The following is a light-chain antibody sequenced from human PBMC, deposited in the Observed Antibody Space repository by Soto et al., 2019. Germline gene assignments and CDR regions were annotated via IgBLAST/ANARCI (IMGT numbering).Light chain of an antibody. CDR3: KSYAGSNTYV. Sequence: QSALTQPPSASGSPGQSVTISCTGTSSDIGGYDHVSWYRQDPGKAPKVMIYEVTKRPSGVPDRFSGSKSGNTASLTVSGLQAADEADYFCKSYAGSNTYVFGSGTKVTVL. J-gene: IGLJ1*01. CDR2: EVT. CDR1: SSDIGGYDH. V-gene: IGLV2-8*01.